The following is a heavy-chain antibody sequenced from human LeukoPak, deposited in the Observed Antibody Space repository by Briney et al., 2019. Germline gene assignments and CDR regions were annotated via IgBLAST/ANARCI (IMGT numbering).Heavy chain of an antibody. Sequence: SETLSLTCTVPGGSISSYYWSWIRQPAGKGLEWIGRIYTSGSTNYNASLKSRVSMSVDTSKNQFSLKLSPVAAADTAVFYCARENSGSYREFDYWGQGTLVTVSS. D-gene: IGHD1-26*01. J-gene: IGHJ4*02. CDR1: GGSISSYY. CDR3: ARENSGSYREFDY. CDR2: IYTSGST. V-gene: IGHV4-4*07.